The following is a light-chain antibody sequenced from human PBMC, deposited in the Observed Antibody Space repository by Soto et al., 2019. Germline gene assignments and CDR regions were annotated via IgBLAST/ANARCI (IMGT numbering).Light chain of an antibody. V-gene: IGLV1-44*01. J-gene: IGLJ1*01. CDR3: AAWDDSLNGHV. Sequence: QSVLTQPNSASGTPGQRVTISCSGSSSNNGSNSVHWFQQVPGTAPKPLIYSGNQRPSGVPERFSGSKSGTSASLAISGLQSEDEADYYCAAWDDSLNGHVFGAGTKVTVL. CDR2: SGN. CDR1: SSNNGSNS.